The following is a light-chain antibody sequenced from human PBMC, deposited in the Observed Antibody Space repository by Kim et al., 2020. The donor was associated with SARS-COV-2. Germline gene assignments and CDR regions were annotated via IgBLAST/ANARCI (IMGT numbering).Light chain of an antibody. CDR3: AAWDDSPDGYVV. Sequence: QGVSLSCSGSTSNIETNTVNWYQQLPGAAPKLLIHTNNQRPSGVPDRFSGSRFGTSASLTISGLQSEDEADYFCAAWDDSPDGYVVFGGGTQLTVL. V-gene: IGLV1-44*01. CDR1: TSNIETNT. CDR2: TNN. J-gene: IGLJ2*01.